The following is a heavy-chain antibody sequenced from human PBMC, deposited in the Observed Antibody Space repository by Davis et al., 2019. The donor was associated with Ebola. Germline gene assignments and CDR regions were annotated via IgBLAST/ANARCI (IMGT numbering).Heavy chain of an antibody. J-gene: IGHJ3*02. Sequence: GESLKISCAASGFTFSSYAMHWVRQAPGKGLEWVAVISYDGSNKYYADSVKGRFTISRDNSKNTLYLQMNSLRDEDTAVYYCARLRGGAFDIWGQGTMVTVSS. CDR3: ARLRGGAFDI. D-gene: IGHD4-17*01. CDR2: ISYDGSNK. V-gene: IGHV3-30-3*01. CDR1: GFTFSSYA.